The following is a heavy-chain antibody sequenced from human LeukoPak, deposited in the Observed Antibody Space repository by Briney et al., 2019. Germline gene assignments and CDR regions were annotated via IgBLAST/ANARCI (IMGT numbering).Heavy chain of an antibody. CDR3: AKDYYDSSGYQRSGY. CDR1: GFTFSSYG. J-gene: IGHJ4*02. V-gene: IGHV3-30*02. CDR2: IRYDGSNK. Sequence: GGSLRLSCAASGFTFSSYGMHSVRQAPGKGLEWVAFIRYDGSNKYYADSVKGRFTISRDNSKNTLYLQMNSLRAEDTAVCYCAKDYYDSSGYQRSGYWGQGTLVTVSS. D-gene: IGHD3-22*01.